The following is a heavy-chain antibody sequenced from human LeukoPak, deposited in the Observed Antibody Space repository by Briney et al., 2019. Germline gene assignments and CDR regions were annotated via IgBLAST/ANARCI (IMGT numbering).Heavy chain of an antibody. Sequence: HPGGSLRLSCTASGFTFGDYAMSWVRQAPGKGLEWVSAISGTGGSTYYADSVKGRFTISRDNSKNTLYLQMNSLRAEDTAVYYCAKYYTGSLYYFDYWGQGTLVTVSS. CDR2: ISGTGGST. J-gene: IGHJ4*02. CDR1: GFTFGDYA. D-gene: IGHD1-26*01. CDR3: AKYYTGSLYYFDY. V-gene: IGHV3-23*01.